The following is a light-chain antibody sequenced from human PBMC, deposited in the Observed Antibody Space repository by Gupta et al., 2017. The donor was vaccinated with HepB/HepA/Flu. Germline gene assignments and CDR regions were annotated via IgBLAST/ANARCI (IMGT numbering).Light chain of an antibody. J-gene: IGKJ1*01. V-gene: IGKV3-15*01. CDR1: QSFSRN. Sequence: ELVLTQSPATLSVSRGERVTLSGKASQSFSRNIAWYQQRPGQAPRLRIFGTSIMATGIPDRFIGSGSGTEFSLTISSLQSEDFATYYCQVYNNGPWTFSHGTKLEIK. CDR3: QVYNNGPWT. CDR2: GTS.